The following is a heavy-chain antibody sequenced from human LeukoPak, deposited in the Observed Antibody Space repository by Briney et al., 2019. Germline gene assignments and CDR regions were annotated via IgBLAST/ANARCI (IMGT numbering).Heavy chain of an antibody. CDR3: ARDRDVYYFDY. CDR1: GYTFTSYA. V-gene: IGHV1-3*01. J-gene: IGHJ4*02. D-gene: IGHD2-8*01. Sequence: GASVKVSCKASGYTFTSYAMHWVRQAPGQRLEWMGWINAGNGNTKYSQKFQGTVTITRDTSASTAYMELSSLRSEDTAVYYCARDRDVYYFDYWGQGTLVTVSS. CDR2: INAGNGNT.